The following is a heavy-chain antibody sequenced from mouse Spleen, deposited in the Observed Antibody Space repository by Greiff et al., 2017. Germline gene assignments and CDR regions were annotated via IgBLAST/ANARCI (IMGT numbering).Heavy chain of an antibody. Sequence: VQLQQSGTVLARPGASVKMSCKTSGYTFTSYWMHWVKQRPGQGLEWIGAIYPGNSDTSYNQKFKGKAKLTAVTSASTAYMELSSLTNEDSAVYYCTRYPYYYGSTYFDYWGQGTTLTVSS. CDR3: TRYPYYYGSTYFDY. V-gene: IGHV1-5*01. CDR2: IYPGNSDT. D-gene: IGHD1-1*01. CDR1: GYTFTSYW. J-gene: IGHJ2*01.